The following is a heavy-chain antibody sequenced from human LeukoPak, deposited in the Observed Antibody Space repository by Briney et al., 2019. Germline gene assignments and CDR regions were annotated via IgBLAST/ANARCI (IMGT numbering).Heavy chain of an antibody. CDR3: ARSPGDGYRDGVYDF. Sequence: GASLEICCQCSGFFSTNYWICWGHPPPGKGVEWMGIISGGNYYTTSSPSFQGLVTISPDKSITTAYLQWSSLEASDTAMYYCARSPGDGYRDGVYDFWGQGTMVAVSS. D-gene: IGHD5-24*01. CDR2: ISGGNYYT. V-gene: IGHV5-51*07. J-gene: IGHJ3*01. CDR1: GFFSTNYW.